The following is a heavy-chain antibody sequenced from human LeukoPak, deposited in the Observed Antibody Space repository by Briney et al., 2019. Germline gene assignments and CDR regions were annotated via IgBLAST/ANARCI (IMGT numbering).Heavy chain of an antibody. J-gene: IGHJ5*02. CDR3: ARELQLPNLFDP. CDR2: IYYSGST. D-gene: IGHD1-1*01. V-gene: IGHV4-31*03. Sequence: SETLSLTCTVSGGSISSGGYYWSWIRQHPGKGLEWIGYIYYSGSTYYNPSLKSRVTISVDTSKNQFSLKLSSVTAADTAVYYCARELQLPNLFDPWGQGTLVTVSS. CDR1: GGSISSGGYY.